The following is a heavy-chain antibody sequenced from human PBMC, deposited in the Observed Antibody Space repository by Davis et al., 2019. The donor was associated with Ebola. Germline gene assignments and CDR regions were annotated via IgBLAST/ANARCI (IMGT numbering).Heavy chain of an antibody. Sequence: MPSETLSLTCDVYGGTFSGQYWSWIRQPPGRGLEWIGEISHSEGTGYNPSLKSRVTISLDTSKNQASLRLSSVTAADAAVYYCARGRDAQKTGYWGPGTLVTVSS. V-gene: IGHV4-34*01. D-gene: IGHD1-14*01. CDR1: GGTFSGQY. CDR3: ARGRDAQKTGY. CDR2: ISHSEGT. J-gene: IGHJ4*02.